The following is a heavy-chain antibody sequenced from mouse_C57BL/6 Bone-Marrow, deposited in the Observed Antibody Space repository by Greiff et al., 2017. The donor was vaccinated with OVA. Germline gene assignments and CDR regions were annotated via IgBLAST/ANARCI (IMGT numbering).Heavy chain of an antibody. CDR3: ARHYYGSSYAMDY. CDR2: IHPNSGST. J-gene: IGHJ4*01. D-gene: IGHD1-1*01. Sequence: QVQLQQPGAELVKPGASVKLSCKASGYTFTSYWMHWVKQRPGQGLEWIGMIHPNSGSTNYNEKFKSKATLTVDKSSSTAYMQLSSLTSEDSAVXYCARHYYGSSYAMDYWGQGTSVTVSS. V-gene: IGHV1-64*01. CDR1: GYTFTSYW.